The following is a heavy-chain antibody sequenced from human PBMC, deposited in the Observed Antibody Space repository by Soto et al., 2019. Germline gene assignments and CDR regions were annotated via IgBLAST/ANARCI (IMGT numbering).Heavy chain of an antibody. Sequence: KTSETLSLTCAVYGGSFSGYYWSWIRQPPGKGLEWIGEINHSGSTNYNPPLKSRVTISVDTSENQFSLKLSSVTAADTAVYYCARDSRWPQPGVFDYWGQGTLVTAPQ. V-gene: IGHV4-34*01. CDR2: INHSGST. D-gene: IGHD7-27*01. CDR1: GGSFSGYY. CDR3: ARDSRWPQPGVFDY. J-gene: IGHJ4*02.